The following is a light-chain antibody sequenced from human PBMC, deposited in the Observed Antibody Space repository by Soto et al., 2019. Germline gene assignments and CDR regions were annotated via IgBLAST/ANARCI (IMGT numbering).Light chain of an antibody. CDR2: EVS. V-gene: IGLV2-14*03. Sequence: CELTQVASGYGSPGGSIGITRNETSSDVGAYDYVSWYQQHPDKAPKLIIYEVSHRPAVVSNRFSASKYVNTATLTISGLQTEDEADYYCASHATSNIRVFATGTKVTV. CDR3: ASHATSNIRV. J-gene: IGLJ1*01. CDR1: SSDVGAYDY.